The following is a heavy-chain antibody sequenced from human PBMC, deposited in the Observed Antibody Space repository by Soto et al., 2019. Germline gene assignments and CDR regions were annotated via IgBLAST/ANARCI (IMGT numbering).Heavy chain of an antibody. D-gene: IGHD5-12*01. CDR2: IYYAGST. Sequence: TPETLSLTCTVSGGSISSYYWSWIRQPPGRGLEWIGFIYYAGSTKYNPSLNSRVTISVDTSKNQFSLTVTSVTAADTAVYYCGRRIVATETFDYWGQGTLVTVSS. V-gene: IGHV4-59*08. CDR1: GGSISSYY. CDR3: GRRIVATETFDY. J-gene: IGHJ4*02.